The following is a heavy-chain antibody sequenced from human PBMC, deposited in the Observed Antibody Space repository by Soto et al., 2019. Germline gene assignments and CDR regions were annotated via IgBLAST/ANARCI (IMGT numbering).Heavy chain of an antibody. CDR1: GFIFSSYG. V-gene: IGHV3-33*05. Sequence: QVQLVESGGGVVQPGRSLRLSCAASGFIFSSYGIHWVRQAPGKGLEWVAIILYDGSKKYYADSVKGRFTISRDDSRNMVYLQMNSLRGADTAVYYCVRDGGDFGYWGKGTLVTVSS. CDR3: VRDGGDFGY. J-gene: IGHJ4*02. D-gene: IGHD3-10*01. CDR2: ILYDGSKK.